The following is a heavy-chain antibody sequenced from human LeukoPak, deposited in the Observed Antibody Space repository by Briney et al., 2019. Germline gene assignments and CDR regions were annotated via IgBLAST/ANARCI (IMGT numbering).Heavy chain of an antibody. D-gene: IGHD2-2*02. J-gene: IGHJ6*03. CDR2: IYYSGST. V-gene: IGHV4-59*12. CDR3: AREDCSSTSCYTFYYYYYMDV. CDR1: GGSISSYY. Sequence: SETLSLTCTVSGGSISSYYWSWIRQPPGKGLEWIGYIYYSGSTNYNPSLKSRVAMSVDTSKNQFSLKLSSVTAADTAVYYCAREDCSSTSCYTFYYYYYMDVWGKGTTVTVSS.